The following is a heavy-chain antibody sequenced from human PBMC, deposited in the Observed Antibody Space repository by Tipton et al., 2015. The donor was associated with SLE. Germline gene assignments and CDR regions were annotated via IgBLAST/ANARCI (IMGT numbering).Heavy chain of an antibody. CDR3: AREATVTPYAFDI. Sequence: TLSLTCTVSGGSISSGGYYWSWIRQHPGKGLEWIGYIYYSGSTYYNPSLKSRVTITVDTSKNQFSLKLSSVTAADTVVYYCAREATVTPYAFDIWGQGTMVTVSS. J-gene: IGHJ3*02. D-gene: IGHD4-11*01. CDR1: GGSISSGGYY. V-gene: IGHV4-31*03. CDR2: IYYSGST.